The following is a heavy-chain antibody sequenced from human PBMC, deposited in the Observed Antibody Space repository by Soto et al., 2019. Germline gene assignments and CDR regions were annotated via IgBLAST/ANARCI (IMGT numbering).Heavy chain of an antibody. CDR1: GFEFSGYY. D-gene: IGHD3-3*01. CDR3: ARDFGVQELDY. CDR2: INSRGSHI. J-gene: IGHJ4*02. V-gene: IGHV3-11*04. Sequence: PGGSLRLSCAASGFEFSGYYMTWIRQAPGKGLEWVSYINSRGSHIYYADSVKGRFTLSRDNAENSVYLQMNSLRADDSAVYYCARDFGVQELDYWGQGTLVTVSS.